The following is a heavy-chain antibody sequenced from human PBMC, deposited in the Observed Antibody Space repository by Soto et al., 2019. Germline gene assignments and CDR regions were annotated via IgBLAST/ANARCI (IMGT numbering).Heavy chain of an antibody. J-gene: IGHJ6*02. CDR1: CGSISSSSYY. Sequence: PSETLSLTCTVSCGSISSSSYYCGWIRQPPGKGLEWIGSIYYSGSTYYNPSLKSRVTISVDTSKNQFSLKLSSVTAADTAVYYCASGYDFWSGPLRAYYYGMDVWGQGTTVTVSS. D-gene: IGHD3-3*01. V-gene: IGHV4-39*01. CDR3: ASGYDFWSGPLRAYYYGMDV. CDR2: IYYSGST.